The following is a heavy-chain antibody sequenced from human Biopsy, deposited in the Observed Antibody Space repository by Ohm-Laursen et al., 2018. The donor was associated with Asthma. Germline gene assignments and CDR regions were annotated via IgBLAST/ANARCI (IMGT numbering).Heavy chain of an antibody. CDR2: IYYSGRT. J-gene: IGHJ2*01. D-gene: IGHD6-6*01. V-gene: IGHV4-39*02. Sequence: SDTLSLTCIVSGDAMSTSGSYWGWIRQSPGKGLEWIGSIYYSGRTYYSPSLESRVTISADTSKNHFSLKVTSVTAAGTAVYYCARAVSSSSYWYFDLWGRGGLVTVSS. CDR3: ARAVSSSSYWYFDL. CDR1: GDAMSTSGSY.